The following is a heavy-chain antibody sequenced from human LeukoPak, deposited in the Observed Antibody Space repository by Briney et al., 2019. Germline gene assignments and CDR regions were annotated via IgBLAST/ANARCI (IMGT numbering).Heavy chain of an antibody. CDR3: TRGFRFCDFSWFDP. J-gene: IGHJ5*02. Sequence: ASVKVSCKASGYIFTTYYMHWVRQAPGQGLEWMGIINPSGGSTTYAQKFQGRVTMTRDMSTSTVYMELSSLRSEDTAVYYCTRGFRFCDFSWFDPWGQGTLVTVSS. D-gene: IGHD3-16*02. CDR1: GYIFTTYY. CDR2: INPSGGST. V-gene: IGHV1-46*01.